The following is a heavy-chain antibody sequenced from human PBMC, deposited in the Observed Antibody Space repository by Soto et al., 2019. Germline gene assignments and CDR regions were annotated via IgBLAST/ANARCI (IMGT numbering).Heavy chain of an antibody. D-gene: IGHD1-26*01. CDR2: INTDGSST. CDR1: GLTFSSYW. J-gene: IGHJ4*02. V-gene: IGHV3-74*01. Sequence: EVQLVESGGGLVQPGGSLRLSCAASGLTFSSYWMHWVRQAPGKGLVWVSRINTDGSSTTYADSVKGRFTISRDNTKNTLYLKMNSLRVEDTAVYYCASASGSNIHFDYWGQGTLVTVSS. CDR3: ASASGSNIHFDY.